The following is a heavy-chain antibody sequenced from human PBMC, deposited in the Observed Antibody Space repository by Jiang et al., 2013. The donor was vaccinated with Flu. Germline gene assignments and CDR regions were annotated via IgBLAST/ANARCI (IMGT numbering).Heavy chain of an antibody. V-gene: IGHV1-69*06. CDR2: IIPIFGTA. CDR1: GGTFSSYA. J-gene: IGHJ4*02. CDR3: ARGESYYDSSGYLGIDY. D-gene: IGHD3-22*01. Sequence: SGAEVKKPGSSVKVSCKASGGTFSSYAISWVRQAPGQGLEWMGGIIPIFGTANYAQKFQGRVTITADKSTSTAYMELSSLRSEDTAVYYCARGESYYDSSGYLGIDYWGQGTLVTVSS.